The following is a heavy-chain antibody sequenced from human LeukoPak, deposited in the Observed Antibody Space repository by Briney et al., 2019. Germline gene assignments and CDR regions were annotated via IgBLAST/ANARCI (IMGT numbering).Heavy chain of an antibody. D-gene: IGHD3-3*01. J-gene: IGHJ6*03. V-gene: IGHV3-74*01. Sequence: ETLSLTCAVYGGSFSGYYWSWIRQAPGKGLVWVSRINSDGSSTSYADSVKGRFTISRDNAKNTLYLQMNSLRAEDTAVYYCARDPYYDFWSGYFYYYMDVWGKGTTVTVSS. CDR3: ARDPYYDFWSGYFYYYMDV. CDR1: GGSFSGYY. CDR2: INSDGSST.